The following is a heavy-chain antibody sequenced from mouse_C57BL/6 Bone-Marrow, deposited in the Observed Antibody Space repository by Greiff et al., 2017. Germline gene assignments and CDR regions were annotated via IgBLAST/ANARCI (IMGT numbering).Heavy chain of an antibody. V-gene: IGHV1-85*01. D-gene: IGHD1-1*01. CDR1: GYTFTSYD. J-gene: IGHJ1*03. CDR2: IYPRDGST. Sequence: VQLQQSGPELVKPGASVKLSCKASGYTFTSYDINWVKQRPGQGLEWIGWIYPRDGSTKYNEKFKGKATLTVDTSSSTAYMELHSLTSEDAAVYFCARYDGSSYWYFDVWGTGTTVTVSS. CDR3: ARYDGSSYWYFDV.